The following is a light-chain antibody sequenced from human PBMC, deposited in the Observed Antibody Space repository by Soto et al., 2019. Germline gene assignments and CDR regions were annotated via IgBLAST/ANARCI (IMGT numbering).Light chain of an antibody. CDR2: DVS. CDR3: SSYTSSSTLYV. Sequence: QSALTQPASVSGSPGQSITISFTGTSSDVGGYNYVSWYQQHPGKAPKLMIYDVSNRPSGVSNRVSGSQSGNTASLTISGLQAEVEADYYFSSYTSSSTLYVFGTGTKVTVL. CDR1: SSDVGGYNY. V-gene: IGLV2-14*01. J-gene: IGLJ1*01.